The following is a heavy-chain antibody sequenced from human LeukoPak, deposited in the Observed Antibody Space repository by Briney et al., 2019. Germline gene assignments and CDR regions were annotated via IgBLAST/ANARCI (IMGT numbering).Heavy chain of an antibody. Sequence: GASVKVSCKASGGTFSSYAISWVRQAPGQGLEWMGRIIPILGIANYAQKFQGRVTITADKSTSTAYMELSSLRSEDTAVYYCARDGSIAAAGYFDYWGQGTLVTVSS. J-gene: IGHJ4*02. D-gene: IGHD6-13*01. CDR3: ARDGSIAAAGYFDY. V-gene: IGHV1-69*04. CDR2: IIPILGIA. CDR1: GGTFSSYA.